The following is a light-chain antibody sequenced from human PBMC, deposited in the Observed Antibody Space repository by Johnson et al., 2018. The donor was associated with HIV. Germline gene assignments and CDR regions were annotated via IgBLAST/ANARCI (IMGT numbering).Light chain of an antibody. J-gene: IGLJ1*01. CDR3: GTWDTSLSAGG. CDR1: SSNIGNNY. V-gene: IGLV1-51*01. CDR2: DNN. Sequence: QAVLTQPPSVSAAPGQTVTISCSGSSSNIGNNYVSWYQQLPGTAPKLLIYDNNKRPSGIPDRFSGSKSGTSATLGITGLQTGDEADYYCGTWDTSLSAGGFAPGTKVSVV.